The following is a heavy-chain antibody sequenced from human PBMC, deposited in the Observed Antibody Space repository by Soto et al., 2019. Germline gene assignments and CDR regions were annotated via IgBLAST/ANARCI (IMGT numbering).Heavy chain of an antibody. V-gene: IGHV1-3*01. CDR1: GYTFTSYA. CDR3: ARDRRPLGYCSGGSCSRGAFDI. J-gene: IGHJ3*02. D-gene: IGHD2-15*01. CDR2: INAGNGNT. Sequence: ASVKVSCKASGYTFTSYAMHWVRQAPGQRLEWMGWINAGNGNTKYSQKFQGRVTITRDTSASTAYMELSSLRSEDTAVYYCARDRRPLGYCSGGSCSRGAFDIWGQGTMVTVSS.